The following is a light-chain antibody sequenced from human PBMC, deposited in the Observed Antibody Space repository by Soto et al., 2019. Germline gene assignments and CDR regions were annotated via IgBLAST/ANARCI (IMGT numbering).Light chain of an antibody. Sequence: QSVLTQPPSVSEAPGQKVTISCSGSSSNIGNNYVSWYQQLPGTAPKLLIYDNNKRPSGIPDRFSGSKSGTSATLGITGLQTGDEADYYCGTWDSSLSAGVVFGTGTKVTVL. V-gene: IGLV1-51*01. J-gene: IGLJ1*01. CDR3: GTWDSSLSAGVV. CDR1: SSNIGNNY. CDR2: DNN.